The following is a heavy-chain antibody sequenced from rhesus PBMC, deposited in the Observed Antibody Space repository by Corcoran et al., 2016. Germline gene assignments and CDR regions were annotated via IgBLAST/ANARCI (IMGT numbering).Heavy chain of an antibody. J-gene: IGHJ2*01. CDR1: GGFVSSSNW. D-gene: IGHD6-31*01. CDR2: ISGSSGST. Sequence: QVQLQESGPGLVKPSETLSLTCAVSGGFVSSSNWWSWIRQPPGKGLEWIGYISGSSGSTYYNPSLKSRVTISTDTSKNQFSLKLRSVTAADTAVYYCARGGWIYWYFDLWGPGTPITISS. CDR3: ARGGWIYWYFDL. V-gene: IGHV4-65*01.